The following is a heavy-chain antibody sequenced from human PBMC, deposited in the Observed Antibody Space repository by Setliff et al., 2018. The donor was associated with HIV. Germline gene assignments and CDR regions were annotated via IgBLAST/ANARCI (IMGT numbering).Heavy chain of an antibody. D-gene: IGHD3-22*01. Sequence: SETLSLTCTVSGGSISSSSYYWGWIRQPPGKGLEWIGSIYYSGSTYYNPSLKSRVTISVATSKNQFSLKPSSVTAADTAVYYCAKARRYDSPTTGDWGQGTLVTVSS. J-gene: IGHJ4*02. CDR1: GGSISSSSYY. CDR2: IYYSGST. CDR3: AKARRYDSPTTGD. V-gene: IGHV4-39*01.